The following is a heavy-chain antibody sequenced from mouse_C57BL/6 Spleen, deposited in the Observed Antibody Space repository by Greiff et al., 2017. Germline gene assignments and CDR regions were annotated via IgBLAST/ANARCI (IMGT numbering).Heavy chain of an antibody. CDR2: ISSGGSYT. CDR1: GFTFSSYG. Sequence: EVHLVESGGDLVKPGGSLKLSCAASGFTFSSYGMSWVRQTPDKRLEWVATISSGGSYTYYPDSVKGRFTISRDNAKNTLYLQMSCLKSEDTAMYYCARHFDYGSSSYYFGYWGQGTTLTVSS. D-gene: IGHD1-1*01. CDR3: ARHFDYGSSSYYFGY. V-gene: IGHV5-6*01. J-gene: IGHJ2*01.